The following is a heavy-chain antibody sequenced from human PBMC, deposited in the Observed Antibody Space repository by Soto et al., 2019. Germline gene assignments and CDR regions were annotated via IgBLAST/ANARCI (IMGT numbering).Heavy chain of an antibody. Sequence: SETLSLTCAVSGGSISSSNWWSWVRQPPGKGLEWSGEIYHSGSTNYNPSLKSRVTISVDKSKNQFSLKLSSVTAADTAVYYCARDRPVPYYYDSSGYYNDAFDIWGQGTMVTVSS. V-gene: IGHV4-4*02. D-gene: IGHD3-22*01. CDR3: ARDRPVPYYYDSSGYYNDAFDI. CDR1: GGSISSSNW. J-gene: IGHJ3*02. CDR2: IYHSGST.